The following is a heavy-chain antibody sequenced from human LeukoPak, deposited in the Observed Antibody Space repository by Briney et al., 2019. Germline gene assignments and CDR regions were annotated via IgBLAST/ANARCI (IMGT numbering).Heavy chain of an antibody. J-gene: IGHJ4*02. CDR2: IHYSGST. CDR3: ARGSIAAAGSDNIDY. CDR1: GGSVSGYY. Sequence: SETLSLTCTASGGSVSGYYWSWIRQPPGKGLEWIGYIHYSGSTSYNPSLKSRVTISVDTSKDQLSLKLSSVSAADTAVYYCARGSIAAAGSDNIDYWGQGTLVTVSS. D-gene: IGHD6-13*01. V-gene: IGHV4-59*02.